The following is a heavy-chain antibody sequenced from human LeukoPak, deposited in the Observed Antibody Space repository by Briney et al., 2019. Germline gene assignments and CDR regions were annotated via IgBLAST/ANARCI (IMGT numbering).Heavy chain of an antibody. CDR3: AKEVRSLLWFGELLSLDY. CDR1: GFTFSSYW. V-gene: IGHV3-74*01. CDR2: INSDGSST. J-gene: IGHJ4*02. Sequence: GGSLRLSCAASGFTFSSYWMHWVRQAPGKGLVWVSRINSDGSSTSYADSVKGRFTISRDNSKDTLYLQMNSLRAEDTAVYYCAKEVRSLLWFGELLSLDYWGQGTLVTVSS. D-gene: IGHD3-10*01.